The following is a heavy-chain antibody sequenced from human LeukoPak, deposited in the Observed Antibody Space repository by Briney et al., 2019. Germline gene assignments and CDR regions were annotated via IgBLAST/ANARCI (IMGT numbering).Heavy chain of an antibody. CDR2: ISGSGGST. J-gene: IGHJ4*02. V-gene: IGHV3-23*01. Sequence: GGSLRLSCAASGFTFSDYYMSWIRQAPGKGLEWVSAISGSGGSTYYADSVKGRFTISRDNSKNTLYLQMNSLRAEDTAVYYCAKRSYYYGSGSYIFDYWGQGTLVTVSS. CDR1: GFTFSDYY. CDR3: AKRSYYYGSGSYIFDY. D-gene: IGHD3-10*01.